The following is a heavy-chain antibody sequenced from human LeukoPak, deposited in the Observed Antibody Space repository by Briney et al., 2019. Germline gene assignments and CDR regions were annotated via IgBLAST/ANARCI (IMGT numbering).Heavy chain of an antibody. D-gene: IGHD6-19*01. CDR1: GFTISSYG. CDR2: ISYDGSNK. J-gene: IGHJ4*02. Sequence: GRSLRLSCAASGFTISSYGMHWVRQAPGKGLEWVAVISYDGSNKYYADSVKGRFTISRDNSKNTLYLQMNSLRAEDTAVYYCAKPSGRQWLVHYFDYWGQGTLVTVSS. CDR3: AKPSGRQWLVHYFDY. V-gene: IGHV3-30*18.